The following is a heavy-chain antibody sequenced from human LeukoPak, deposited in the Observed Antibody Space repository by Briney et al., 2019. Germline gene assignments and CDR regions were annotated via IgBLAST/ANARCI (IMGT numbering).Heavy chain of an antibody. CDR3: ARGKYGGSSVISVFEY. Sequence: SETLSLTCRVSGYSITNGYYWGWLRQSPGKGLEWIGDIYHSGSTNYNPSLKSRVTMSVDTSNNQFSLKVNSVTATDTAVYYCARGKYGGSSVISVFEYWGRGLVVTVSS. J-gene: IGHJ4*02. CDR1: GYSITNGYY. CDR2: IYHSGST. D-gene: IGHD4-23*01. V-gene: IGHV4-38-2*02.